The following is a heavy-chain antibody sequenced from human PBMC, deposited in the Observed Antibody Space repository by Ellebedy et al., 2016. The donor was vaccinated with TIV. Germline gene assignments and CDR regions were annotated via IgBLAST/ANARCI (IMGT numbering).Heavy chain of an antibody. J-gene: IGHJ4*02. V-gene: IGHV3-23*01. CDR3: ARDVTGVRGYGY. Sequence: PGGSLRLSCAASGFTFSTYAMSWVRQAPGKGLDWVASISGSGDSTYYADSVKGRFTISRDNSENTLSLQMDSLRADDTAVYHCARDVTGVRGYGYWGQGTLVTVS. CDR1: GFTFSTYA. D-gene: IGHD3-10*01. CDR2: ISGSGDST.